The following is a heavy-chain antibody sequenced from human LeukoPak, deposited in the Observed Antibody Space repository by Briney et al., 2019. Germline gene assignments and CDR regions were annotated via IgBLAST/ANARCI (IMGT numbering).Heavy chain of an antibody. Sequence: SETLSLTCTVSGGSISSYYWSWIRQPAGKGLEWIGRIYTSGSTNYNPSLKSRVTMSVDTSKNQFSLKLSSVTAADTAVYYCAVMAAAGTGTLNWFDPWGQGTQVSVSS. J-gene: IGHJ5*02. V-gene: IGHV4-4*07. CDR1: GGSISSYY. CDR3: AVMAAAGTGTLNWFDP. CDR2: IYTSGST. D-gene: IGHD6-13*01.